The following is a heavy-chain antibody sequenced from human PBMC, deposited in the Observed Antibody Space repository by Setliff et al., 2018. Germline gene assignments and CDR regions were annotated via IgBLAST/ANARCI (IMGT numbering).Heavy chain of an antibody. CDR3: ARLSWDGLRYHGLGV. J-gene: IGHJ6*02. V-gene: IGHV4-39*07. CDR1: GDSISSSSYH. CDR2: IYYNGDT. D-gene: IGHD3-10*01. Sequence: SETLSLTCSLSGDSISSSSYHWGWIRQSPGKGLEWIGNIYYNGDTNRNPSLKSRVTVSVDTSRDQFSLSLRSVTAADTAVYYCARLSWDGLRYHGLGVWGQGTTVTVSS.